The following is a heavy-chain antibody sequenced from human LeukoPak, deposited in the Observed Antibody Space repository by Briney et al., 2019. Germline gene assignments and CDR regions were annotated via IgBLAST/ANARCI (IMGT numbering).Heavy chain of an antibody. D-gene: IGHD3-9*01. Sequence: ASVKVSCKASGCTFTGYYMHWVRQAPGQGLEWMGWINPNSGGTNYAQKFQGRVTMTRDTSISTAYMELSRLRSDDTAVYYCARAVYDILTGYYGPADYWGQGSLVTVSS. CDR1: GCTFTGYY. J-gene: IGHJ4*02. CDR3: ARAVYDILTGYYGPADY. CDR2: INPNSGGT. V-gene: IGHV1-2*02.